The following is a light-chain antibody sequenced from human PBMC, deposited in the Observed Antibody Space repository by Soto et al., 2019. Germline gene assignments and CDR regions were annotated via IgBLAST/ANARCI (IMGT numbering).Light chain of an antibody. CDR3: QLWDSSTDHYV. CDR1: SSDVGAYIY. J-gene: IGLJ1*01. CDR2: DVI. Sequence: SVLTQPRSVSGSPGQSVTFSCTGTSSDVGAYIYVSWYQQHPGKAPKLIIYDVIKRPSGIPERFSGSNSGNTATLTISRVEAGDEADYYCQLWDSSTDHYVFGTGTKVTV. V-gene: IGLV2-11*01.